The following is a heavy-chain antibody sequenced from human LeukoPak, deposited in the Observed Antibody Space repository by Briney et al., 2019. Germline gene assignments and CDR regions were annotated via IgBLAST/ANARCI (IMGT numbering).Heavy chain of an antibody. D-gene: IGHD2-2*01. J-gene: IGHJ3*01. Sequence: ASVKVSCMASGYTFTSYGISWVRQATGQGLEWMGWVNPVSGDAGSAQKFQGRVTITRDTSMSTAYMDLSSLRSEDTAVYYCARGNQLYIRTWCSLPCDFCGQGTLVTVSS. V-gene: IGHV1-8*03. CDR2: VNPVSGDA. CDR3: ARGNQLYIRTWCSLPCDF. CDR1: GYTFTSYG.